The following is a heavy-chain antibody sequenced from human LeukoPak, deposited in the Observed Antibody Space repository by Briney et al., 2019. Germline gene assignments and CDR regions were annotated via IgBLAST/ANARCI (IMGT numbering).Heavy chain of an antibody. J-gene: IGHJ6*03. CDR2: MYYSGGT. D-gene: IGHD4-23*01. V-gene: IGHV4-59*01. Sequence: PSETLSLTCTVSGASISSDYWSWIRQPPGKGLEFIGYMYYSGGTSYNPSLESRVTISVDTSNNQFSLKLSSVTAADTALYYCARVSVVYYYMDVWGKGTTVTASS. CDR1: GASISSDY. CDR3: ARVSVVYYYMDV.